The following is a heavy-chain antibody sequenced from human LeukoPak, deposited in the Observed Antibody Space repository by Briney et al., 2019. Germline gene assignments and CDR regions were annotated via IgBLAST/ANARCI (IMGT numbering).Heavy chain of an antibody. V-gene: IGHV1-46*01. D-gene: IGHD3-22*01. CDR1: RYTFTRYY. CDR2: INPSGGSA. Sequence: ASVKVSCKSSRYTFTRYYMHWVRQAPGQGLEWMGIINPSGGSARYAQKFQGRVTMTRDTSTSTVYMEVSSLRSEDTAVYYCARLADYDSSGYLSYWGQGTLVTVSS. CDR3: ARLADYDSSGYLSY. J-gene: IGHJ4*02.